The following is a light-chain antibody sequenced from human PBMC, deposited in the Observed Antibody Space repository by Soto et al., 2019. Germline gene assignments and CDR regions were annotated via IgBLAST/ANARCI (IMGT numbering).Light chain of an antibody. V-gene: IGKV1-5*03. CDR2: KAS. CDR3: QQYNSYPYS. CDR1: QTISSW. Sequence: DIHMTQSPSTLSGSVGDRVTITCRASQTISSWLAWYQQKPGKAPKLLIYKASTLKSGVPSRYSGSGSGTEFTLTISGLQPDDFATYFCQQYNSYPYSFGQGTKVEIK. J-gene: IGKJ2*03.